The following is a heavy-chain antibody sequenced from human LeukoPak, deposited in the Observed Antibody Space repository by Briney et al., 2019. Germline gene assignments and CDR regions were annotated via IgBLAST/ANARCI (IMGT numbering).Heavy chain of an antibody. CDR3: ARTPIVGAKDY. J-gene: IGHJ4*02. Sequence: PSETLSLTCTVSGGSISSSSYYWGWIRQPPGKGLEWIGSIYYSGSTYYNPSLKSRVTISVDTSKNQFSLKLSSVTAADTAVYYCARTPIVGAKDYWGQGTLVTVSS. V-gene: IGHV4-39*01. CDR2: IYYSGST. CDR1: GGSISSSSYY. D-gene: IGHD1-26*01.